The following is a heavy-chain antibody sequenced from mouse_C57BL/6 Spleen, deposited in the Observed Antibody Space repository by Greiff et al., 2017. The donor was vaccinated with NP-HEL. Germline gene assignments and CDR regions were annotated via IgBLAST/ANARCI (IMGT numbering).Heavy chain of an antibody. CDR1: GYTFTDYY. CDR2: IFPGSGNT. CDR3: ARGPPTYYAMDY. J-gene: IGHJ4*01. V-gene: IGHV1-75*01. Sequence: QVQLQQSGPELVKPGTSVKISCKASGYTFTDYYINWVKQRPGQGLEWIGWIFPGSGNTYYSEKFKGKATFTVDKSSSTAYMLLGSLTSEDSAVYVVARGPPTYYAMDYWGQGTSVTVSS. D-gene: IGHD6-1*01.